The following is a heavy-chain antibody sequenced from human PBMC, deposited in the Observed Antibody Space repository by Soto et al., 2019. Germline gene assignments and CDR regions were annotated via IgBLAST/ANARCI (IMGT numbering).Heavy chain of an antibody. J-gene: IGHJ6*04. CDR1: GFTVSSKY. D-gene: IGHD2-15*01. CDR2: IQSGGPT. CDR3: ARDDVLCDGGRCYGVLLDV. Sequence: EVQLVESGGGLVQPGGSLRLSCAASGFTVSSKYMNWVRQAPGKGLEWVSLIQSGGPTYYADSVKCRLTISRDTSENTVHLEMDSLRAEDTAVYYCARDDVLCDGGRCYGVLLDVWGKGTTVTVSS. V-gene: IGHV3-66*01.